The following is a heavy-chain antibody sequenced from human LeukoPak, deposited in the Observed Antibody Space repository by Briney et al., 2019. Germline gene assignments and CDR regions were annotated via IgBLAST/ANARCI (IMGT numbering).Heavy chain of an antibody. Sequence: PSETLSLTCTVSGGSISSSSYYWGWIRQPPGKGLEWIGSIYYSGSTYYNPSLKSRVTISVDTSKNQFSLKLSSVTAADTAVYYCARSVGAAAGIRAINNWFDPWGQGTLVTVSS. J-gene: IGHJ5*02. CDR2: IYYSGST. CDR1: GGSISSSSYY. V-gene: IGHV4-39*07. CDR3: ARSVGAAAGIRAINNWFDP. D-gene: IGHD6-13*01.